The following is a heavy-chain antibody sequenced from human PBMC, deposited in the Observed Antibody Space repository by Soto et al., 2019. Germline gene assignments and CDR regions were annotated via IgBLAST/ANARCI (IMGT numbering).Heavy chain of an antibody. CDR2: IKSKTDGGTT. CDR1: GFTFSNAW. J-gene: IGHJ4*02. D-gene: IGHD2-2*01. V-gene: IGHV3-15*01. CDR3: TTDYCSSTSCYLHDSLDY. Sequence: GGSLRLSCAASGFTFSNAWMSWVRQAPGKGLEWVGRIKSKTDGGTTDYAAPVKGRFTISRDDSKNTLYLQMNSLKTEDTAVYYCTTDYCSSTSCYLHDSLDYWGQGTLVTVSS.